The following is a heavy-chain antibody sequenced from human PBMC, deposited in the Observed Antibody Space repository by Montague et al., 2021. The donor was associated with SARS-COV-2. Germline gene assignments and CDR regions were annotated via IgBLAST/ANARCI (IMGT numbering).Heavy chain of an antibody. V-gene: IGHV3-23*01. CDR3: AKRRDGDNSEAFDF. CDR1: GFNFRNYA. Sequence: SLRLSCAASGFNFRNYAMSWVRQAPGKGLEWVAGLNGRGQRTYYADSVKGRFIISRDNSKNTVFLQMNSLRGEDTALYHCAKRRDGDNSEAFDFWGQGTLVTVSS. J-gene: IGHJ4*02. CDR2: LNGRGQRT. D-gene: IGHD5-24*01.